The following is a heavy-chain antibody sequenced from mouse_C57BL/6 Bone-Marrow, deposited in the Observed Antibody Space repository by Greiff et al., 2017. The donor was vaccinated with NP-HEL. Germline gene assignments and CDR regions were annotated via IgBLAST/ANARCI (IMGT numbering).Heavy chain of an antibody. CDR3: AKNSDGSSYDAMDY. CDR1: GFSLTSYG. CDR2: IWSGGST. J-gene: IGHJ4*01. D-gene: IGHD1-1*01. V-gene: IGHV2-4*01. Sequence: VKLMESGPGLVQPSQSLSITCTVSGFSLTSYGVHWVRQPPGKGLEWLGVIWSGGSTDYNAAFISRLSISKDNSKSQVFFKMNSLQADDTAIYYCAKNSDGSSYDAMDYWGQGTSVTVSS.